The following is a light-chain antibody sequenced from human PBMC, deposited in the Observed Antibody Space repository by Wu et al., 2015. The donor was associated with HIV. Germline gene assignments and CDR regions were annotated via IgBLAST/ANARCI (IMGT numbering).Light chain of an antibody. CDR2: AAS. CDR3: QQRSSWPWT. CDR1: QGIGNH. Sequence: DIQMTQSPSSLSASVGDRVTITCRASQGIGNHLAWYQQKSGRVPKLPIYAASILQSGVPSRFSGSGSGTDFTLTISRLEPEDFAVYYCQQRSSWPWTFGQGTKVEIK. V-gene: IGKV1-27*01. J-gene: IGKJ1*01.